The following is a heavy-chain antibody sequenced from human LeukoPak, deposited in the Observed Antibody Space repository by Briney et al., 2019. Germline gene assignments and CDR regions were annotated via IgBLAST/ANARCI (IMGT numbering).Heavy chain of an antibody. Sequence: SETLSLTCTVSGGSISSSSYYWGWIRQPPGKGLEWIGSIYYSGSTYYNPSLKSRVTISVDTSKNQFSLKLSSVTAADTAVYYCAREGGSGSYYRDAFDIWGQGTMVTVSS. D-gene: IGHD3-10*01. CDR2: IYYSGST. CDR3: AREGGSGSYYRDAFDI. CDR1: GGSISSSSYY. J-gene: IGHJ3*02. V-gene: IGHV4-39*07.